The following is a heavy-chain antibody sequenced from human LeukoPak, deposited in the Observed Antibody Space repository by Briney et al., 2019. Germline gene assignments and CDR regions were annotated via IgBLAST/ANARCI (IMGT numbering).Heavy chain of an antibody. CDR3: ARKFGSYYYGSGSPPYYYYYMDV. D-gene: IGHD3-10*01. Sequence: SETLSLTCTVSGGSISSSSYYWGWIRQPPGKGLEWIGSIYYSGSTNYNPSLKSRVTISVDTSKNQFSLKLSSVTAADTAVYYCARKFGSYYYGSGSPPYYYYYMDVWGKGTTVTISS. CDR1: GGSISSSSYY. CDR2: IYYSGST. V-gene: IGHV4-39*07. J-gene: IGHJ6*03.